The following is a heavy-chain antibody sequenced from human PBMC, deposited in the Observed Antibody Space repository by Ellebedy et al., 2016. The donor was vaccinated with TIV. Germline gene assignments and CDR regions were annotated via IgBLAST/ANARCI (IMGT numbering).Heavy chain of an antibody. CDR1: GFTFDDYA. Sequence: SLKISCAASGFTFDDYAMHWVRQAPGKGLEWVSGISWNSGSIGYADSVKGRFTISRDNAKNSLYLQMNSLRAEDTALYYCAKDRFSSSSSYYYYYYMDVWGKGTTVTVSS. CDR2: ISWNSGSI. CDR3: AKDRFSSSSSYYYYYYMDV. J-gene: IGHJ6*03. D-gene: IGHD6-6*01. V-gene: IGHV3-9*01.